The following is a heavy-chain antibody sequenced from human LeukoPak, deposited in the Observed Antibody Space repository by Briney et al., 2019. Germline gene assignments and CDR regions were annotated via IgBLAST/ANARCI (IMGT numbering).Heavy chain of an antibody. Sequence: GGSLRLSCEASGFAFDDYAMHWVRQAPGKGLEWVSGFSWNSANIASADSVKGRFTISRDNAKNSLHLQMNSLRTDDTAVYYCVKDRGTHMSGVFGYCGQGTLVTVSS. CDR3: VKDRGTHMSGVFGY. V-gene: IGHV3-9*01. D-gene: IGHD2-21*01. J-gene: IGHJ4*02. CDR2: FSWNSANI. CDR1: GFAFDDYA.